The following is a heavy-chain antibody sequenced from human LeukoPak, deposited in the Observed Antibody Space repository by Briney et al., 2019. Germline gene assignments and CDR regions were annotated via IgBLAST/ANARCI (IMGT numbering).Heavy chain of an antibody. V-gene: IGHV1-8*01. D-gene: IGHD3-22*01. J-gene: IGHJ4*02. CDR1: GYTFTSYD. Sequence: ASVKVSCKASGYTFTSYDINWVRQATGQGLEWMGWMNPNSGNTGYAQKFQGRVTMTTDTSTSTAYMELRSLRSDDTAVYYCAREIYDSPATFDYWGQGNMVTVSS. CDR2: MNPNSGNT. CDR3: AREIYDSPATFDY.